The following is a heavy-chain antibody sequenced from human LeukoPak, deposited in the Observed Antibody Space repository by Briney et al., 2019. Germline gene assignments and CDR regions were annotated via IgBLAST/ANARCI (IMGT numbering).Heavy chain of an antibody. Sequence: PGGSLRLSCAASGLTFSTYGIHWVRQAPGKGLEWVAALSHDGSNEFYADSVKGRFTVSRDNSKHSFYLQMNSLRAEDTAEYYCARVWGSDAFDIWGQGTMVTVSS. CDR3: ARVWGSDAFDI. CDR2: LSHDGSNE. D-gene: IGHD3-16*01. J-gene: IGHJ3*02. V-gene: IGHV3-30*03. CDR1: GLTFSTYG.